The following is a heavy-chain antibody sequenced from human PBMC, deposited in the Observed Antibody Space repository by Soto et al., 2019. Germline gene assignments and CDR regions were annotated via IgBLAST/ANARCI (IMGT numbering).Heavy chain of an antibody. V-gene: IGHV4-59*08. Sequence: QVQLQQSGPGLVKPSETLSLTCSVSSGPTSSHNWGWIRQTPGRGLEWIGYVYSIGGTSYNPSLTSRVTISADTSTNHISLTLTSVTAADTAVYYCVRQGIGNLHGLVDVWGQGTTVRVSS. J-gene: IGHJ6*02. CDR1: SGPTSSHN. CDR2: VYSIGGT. D-gene: IGHD1-1*01. CDR3: VRQGIGNLHGLVDV.